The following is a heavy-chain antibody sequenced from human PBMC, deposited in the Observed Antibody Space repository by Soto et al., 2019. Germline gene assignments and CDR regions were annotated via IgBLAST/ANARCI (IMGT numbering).Heavy chain of an antibody. CDR1: GGSISSSSYY. CDR3: ARHRSRYCISTSCYRAFWFDP. Sequence: SETLSLTCTVSGGSISSSSYYWGWIRQPPGKGLEWIGSIYYSGSTYYNPSLKSRVTISVDTSKNQFSLKLSSVTAADTAVYYCARHRSRYCISTSCYRAFWFDPWGQGTLVTVSS. J-gene: IGHJ5*02. V-gene: IGHV4-39*01. CDR2: IYYSGST. D-gene: IGHD2-2*01.